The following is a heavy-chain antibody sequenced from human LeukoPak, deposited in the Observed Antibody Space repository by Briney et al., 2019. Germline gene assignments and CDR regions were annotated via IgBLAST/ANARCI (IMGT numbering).Heavy chain of an antibody. D-gene: IGHD1-26*01. CDR1: GLTLSIYW. CDR3: ARGGGGSYSGAFDV. CDR2: ISSDGSST. Sequence: PGGSLSLSCEASGLTLSIYWITWVRKAPGKGLVWVSRISSDGSSTTSADSVKGRFTISRDNAKNTLYLQMNSLRAEDTALYYCARGGGGSYSGAFDVWGQGTVVTVST. V-gene: IGHV3-74*01. J-gene: IGHJ3*01.